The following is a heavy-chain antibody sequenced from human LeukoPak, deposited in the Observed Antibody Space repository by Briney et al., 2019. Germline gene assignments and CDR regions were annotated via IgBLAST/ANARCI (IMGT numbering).Heavy chain of an antibody. CDR1: GGSFSGYY. CDR3: ARDYYDSSGYSPYNWFDP. V-gene: IGHV4-34*01. Sequence: PSETLSLTCAAYGGSFSGYYWSWIRQPPGKGLEWIGEINHSGSTNYNPSLKSRVTISVDTSKNQFSLKLSSVTAADTAVHYCARDYYDSSGYSPYNWFDPWGQGTLVTVSS. CDR2: INHSGST. J-gene: IGHJ5*02. D-gene: IGHD3-22*01.